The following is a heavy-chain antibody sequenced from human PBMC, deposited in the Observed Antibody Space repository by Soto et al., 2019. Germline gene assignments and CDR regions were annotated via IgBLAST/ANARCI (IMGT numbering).Heavy chain of an antibody. V-gene: IGHV3-23*01. Sequence: GGSLRLSCAASGFTFSSYAMSWVRQAPGKGLEWVSAISGSGGSTYYADSVKGRFTISRDNSKNTLYLQMNSLRAEDTAVYYCTTLTGATYYDFWSGYPPPYYYGMDVWGQGTTVTVSS. D-gene: IGHD3-3*01. J-gene: IGHJ6*02. CDR3: TTLTGATYYDFWSGYPPPYYYGMDV. CDR1: GFTFSSYA. CDR2: ISGSGGST.